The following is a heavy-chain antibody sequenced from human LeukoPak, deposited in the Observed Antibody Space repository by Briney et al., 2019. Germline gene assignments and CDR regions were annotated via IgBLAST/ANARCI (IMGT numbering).Heavy chain of an antibody. CDR2: ISGSGGST. J-gene: IGHJ3*02. V-gene: IGHV3-23*01. Sequence: GGSLRLSCAASQFTFTKYWMTWVRQAPGKGPEWVSAISGSGGSTYYADSVKGRFTISRDNSKNTLYLQMNSLRAEDTAVYYCARDGYNYVAFDIWGQGTMVTVSS. D-gene: IGHD5-24*01. CDR3: ARDGYNYVAFDI. CDR1: QFTFTKYW.